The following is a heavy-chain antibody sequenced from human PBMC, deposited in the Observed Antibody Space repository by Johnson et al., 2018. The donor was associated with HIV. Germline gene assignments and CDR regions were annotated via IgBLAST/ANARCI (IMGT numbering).Heavy chain of an antibody. Sequence: QVQLVESGGGVVQPGRSLRLSSAASGFTFSSYAMHWVRQAPGKGLEWVAVILYAGSNKNYADSVKGRFTISRDNSKNTLYLQMNSLGAEDTAVYYCAKERMGLAYCGGDCWEDAFDIWGQGTMVTVSS. CDR1: GFTFSSYA. D-gene: IGHD2-21*01. CDR3: AKERMGLAYCGGDCWEDAFDI. V-gene: IGHV3-30*04. CDR2: ILYAGSNK. J-gene: IGHJ3*02.